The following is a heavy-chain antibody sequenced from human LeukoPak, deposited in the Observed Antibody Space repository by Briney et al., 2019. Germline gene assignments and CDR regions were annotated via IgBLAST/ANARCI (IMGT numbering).Heavy chain of an antibody. Sequence: SETLSLTCAVYGGSFSGYYWSWIRQPPGKGLEWIGEINHSGSTNYNPSLKSRVTISVDTSKNQFSLKLSSVTAADTAVYYCARGAGAHGEWELLDGDWFDPWGQGTLVTVSS. D-gene: IGHD1-26*01. V-gene: IGHV4-34*01. J-gene: IGHJ5*02. CDR2: INHSGST. CDR3: ARGAGAHGEWELLDGDWFDP. CDR1: GGSFSGYY.